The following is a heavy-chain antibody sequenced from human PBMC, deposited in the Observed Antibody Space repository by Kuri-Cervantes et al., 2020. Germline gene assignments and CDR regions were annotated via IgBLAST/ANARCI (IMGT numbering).Heavy chain of an antibody. CDR1: GFTFRNYG. D-gene: IGHD3-22*01. CDR3: ARSDTHDAFDI. J-gene: IGHJ3*02. CDR2: ISSSSSYI. Sequence: GESLKISCSASGFTFRNYGMNWVRQAPGKGLEWVSSISSSSSYIYYADSVKGRFTISRDNAKNSLYLQMNSLRAEDTAVYYCARSDTHDAFDIWGQGTMVTVSS. V-gene: IGHV3-21*03.